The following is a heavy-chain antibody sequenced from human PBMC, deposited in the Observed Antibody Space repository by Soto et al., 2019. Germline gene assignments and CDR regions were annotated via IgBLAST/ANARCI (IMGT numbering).Heavy chain of an antibody. Sequence: EVHLLESGGGLLQPGGSLRLSCVASGFTFSGYTMTWVRQSPGRGLEWVSGISGSGGNTFYADSVKGRFTISRDNPKNTLILEMNSLKVEDTALYYCAKDLGRSATGWNQHSFDFWGQGTPVTVSS. CDR1: GFTFSGYT. J-gene: IGHJ4*02. CDR2: ISGSGGNT. CDR3: AKDLGRSATGWNQHSFDF. V-gene: IGHV3-23*01. D-gene: IGHD6-19*01.